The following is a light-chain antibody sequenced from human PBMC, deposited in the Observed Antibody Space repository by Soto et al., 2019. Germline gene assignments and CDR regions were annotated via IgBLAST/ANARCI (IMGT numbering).Light chain of an antibody. CDR3: LQYNSFPYT. V-gene: IGKV1-16*02. CDR1: QGISNH. CDR2: SAT. Sequence: DIQMTQSPSSLSASVGDRVIITCRASQGISNHLAWFQQKPGKAPKSLIYSATSLQFGVPSKFIGSGSGTVFTLTINSLQPEDFASYYCLQYNSFPYTFGQGTNLEIK. J-gene: IGKJ2*01.